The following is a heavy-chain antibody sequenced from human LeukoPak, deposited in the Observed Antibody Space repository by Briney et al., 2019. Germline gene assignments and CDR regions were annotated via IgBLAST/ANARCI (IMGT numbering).Heavy chain of an antibody. V-gene: IGHV4-34*01. D-gene: IGHD2-15*01. J-gene: IGHJ2*01. Sequence: EPSETLSLTCAVYGGSFSGYYWSWIRQPPGKGLEWIGEINHSGSTNYNPSLKSRVTISVDTSKNQFSLKLSSVTAADTAVYYCASPGGGSCSGGSCYSTWYFDLWGRGTLVTVSS. CDR3: ASPGGGSCSGGSCYSTWYFDL. CDR1: GGSFSGYY. CDR2: INHSGST.